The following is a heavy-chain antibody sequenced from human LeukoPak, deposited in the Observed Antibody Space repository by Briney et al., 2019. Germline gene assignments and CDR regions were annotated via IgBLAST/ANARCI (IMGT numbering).Heavy chain of an antibody. CDR1: GGSFSGYY. D-gene: IGHD1-26*01. CDR3: ARLVAGFVGATNDY. J-gene: IGHJ4*02. CDR2: INHSGST. V-gene: IGHV4-34*01. Sequence: PSETLSLTCAVYGGSFSGYYWNWIRQPPGKGLEWIGEINHSGSTNYNPSLKSRVTISVDTSKNQFSLKLSSVTAADTAVYYCARLVAGFVGATNDYWGQGTLVTVSS.